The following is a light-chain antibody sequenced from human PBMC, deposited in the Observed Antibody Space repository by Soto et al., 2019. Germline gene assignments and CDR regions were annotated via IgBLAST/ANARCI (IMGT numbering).Light chain of an antibody. V-gene: IGLV2-11*01. CDR3: VSYTSSTTYV. J-gene: IGLJ1*01. Sequence: QSALTQPRSVSGSPGQSVTISCTGTSSDVDDYNYVSWFQQHPGKAPKLMIYDVSERPSGVPDRFSGSKSGNTASLTISGLQAEDEADYYCVSYTSSTTYVFGTGTKVTVL. CDR2: DVS. CDR1: SSDVDDYNY.